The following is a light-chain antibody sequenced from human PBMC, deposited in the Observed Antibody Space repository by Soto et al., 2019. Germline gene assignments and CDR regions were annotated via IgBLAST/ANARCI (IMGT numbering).Light chain of an antibody. J-gene: IGKJ5*01. CDR1: QSISSY. Sequence: DIQMTQSPSSLSASVGDRVTITCPASQSISSYLNWYQQKPGKAPKLLIYAASSLQSGVPSRFSGSGSGTDFTLTISSLQPEDFATYYCQQSYSTRWTFGQGTRLEIK. CDR3: QQSYSTRWT. V-gene: IGKV1-39*01. CDR2: AAS.